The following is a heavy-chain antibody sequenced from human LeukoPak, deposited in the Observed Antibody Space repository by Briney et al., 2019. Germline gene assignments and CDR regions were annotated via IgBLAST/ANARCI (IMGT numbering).Heavy chain of an antibody. D-gene: IGHD6-6*01. V-gene: IGHV1-8*03. CDR2: MNPNSGNT. CDR3: ARAARFHGGWFDP. CDR1: GYTFTSYD. J-gene: IGHJ5*02. Sequence: EASVKVSCKASGYTFTSYDINWVRQATGQGLEWMGWMNPNSGNTGYAQKFQGRVTITRNTSISTAYMELSSLRSEDTAVYYCARAARFHGGWFDPWGQGTLVTVSS.